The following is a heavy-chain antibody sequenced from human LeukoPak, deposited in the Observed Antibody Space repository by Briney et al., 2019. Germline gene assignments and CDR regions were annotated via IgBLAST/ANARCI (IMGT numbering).Heavy chain of an antibody. CDR3: ARDPGNSSSWFVSYFYYYGMDV. CDR2: ISSSSSYI. J-gene: IGHJ6*02. D-gene: IGHD6-13*01. V-gene: IGHV3-21*01. Sequence: GGSLRLSCAASGFTFGSYSMNWVRQAPGKGLEWVSSISSSSSYIYYADSVKGRFTISRDNAKNSLYLQMNSLRAEDTAVYYCARDPGNSSSWFVSYFYYYGMDVWGQGTTVTVS. CDR1: GFTFGSYS.